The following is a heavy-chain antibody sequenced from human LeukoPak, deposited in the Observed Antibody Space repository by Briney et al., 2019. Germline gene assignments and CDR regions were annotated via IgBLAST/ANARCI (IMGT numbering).Heavy chain of an antibody. CDR3: ARGWPHYDFWSGYLSGLDY. Sequence: SETLSLTCTVSAGSINSGSYYWAWIRQPPGKGLEWIGSISYSGRTYYNPSLKSRVTISVDTSKNQFSLKLSSVTAADTAVYYCARGWPHYDFWSGYLSGLDYWGQGTLVTVSS. CDR2: ISYSGRT. V-gene: IGHV4-39*07. CDR1: AGSINSGSYY. D-gene: IGHD3-3*01. J-gene: IGHJ4*02.